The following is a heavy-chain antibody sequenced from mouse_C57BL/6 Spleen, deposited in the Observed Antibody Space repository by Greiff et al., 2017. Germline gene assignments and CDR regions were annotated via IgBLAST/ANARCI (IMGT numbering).Heavy chain of an antibody. CDR2: ISYDGSN. Sequence: VQLKQSVPGLVKPSQSLSLTCSVTGYSITSGYYWNWIRQFPGNKLEWMCYISYDGSNNYNPSLKNRITITRDTSKNQFFLKLNSVTTEDTATYYCARYYYGRARGDYAMDYWGQGTSVTVSS. V-gene: IGHV3-6*01. D-gene: IGHD1-1*01. J-gene: IGHJ4*01. CDR3: ARYYYGRARGDYAMDY. CDR1: GYSITSGYY.